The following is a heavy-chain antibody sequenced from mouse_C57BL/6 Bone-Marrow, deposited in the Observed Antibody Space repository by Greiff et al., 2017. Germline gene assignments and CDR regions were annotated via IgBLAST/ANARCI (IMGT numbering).Heavy chain of an antibody. CDR1: GYTFTSYW. CDR2: IDPGSGST. D-gene: IGHD2-3*01. V-gene: IGHV1-55*01. Sequence: QVQLQQPGAELVKPGASVKMSCKASGYTFTSYWITWVKQRPGHGLEWIGDIDPGSGSTTYNEKFKSKATLTVDTSSSTAYMQLSSLTSEDSAVYYCARPHAYYHYAMDYWGQGTSVTVSS. J-gene: IGHJ4*01. CDR3: ARPHAYYHYAMDY.